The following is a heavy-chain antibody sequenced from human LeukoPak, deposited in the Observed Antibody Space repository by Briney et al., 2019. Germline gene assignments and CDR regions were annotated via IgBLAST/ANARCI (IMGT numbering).Heavy chain of an antibody. J-gene: IGHJ4*02. CDR2: IKQDGSEK. CDR1: GFTFSSYW. D-gene: IGHD6-13*01. CDR3: ARDLGGFIAAAGYFDY. Sequence: PGGSLRLSCAASGFTFSSYWMSWVRQDPGKGLEWVANIKQDGSEKYYVDSVKGRFTISRDNAKNSLYLQMNSLRAEDTAVYYCARDLGGFIAAAGYFDYWGQGTLVTVSS. V-gene: IGHV3-7*01.